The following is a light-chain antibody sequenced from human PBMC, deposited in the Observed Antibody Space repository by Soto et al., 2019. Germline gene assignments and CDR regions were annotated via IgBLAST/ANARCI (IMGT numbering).Light chain of an antibody. J-gene: IGLJ1*01. CDR2: EVT. CDR1: SSDVGGYNY. V-gene: IGLV2-8*01. Sequence: QSVLTQPPSASGSPGQSVTISCTGTSSDVGGYNYVAWFQQHPGTAPKLMIYEVTKRPSGVPDRFSGSKSGNTASLTVSGLQAEDEADYHRSSYAGSSADVVGPGTKVTVL. CDR3: SSYAGSSADV.